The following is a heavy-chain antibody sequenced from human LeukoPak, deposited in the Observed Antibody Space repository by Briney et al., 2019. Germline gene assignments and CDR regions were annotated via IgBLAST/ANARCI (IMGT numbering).Heavy chain of an antibody. CDR3: AKFGHGLPYYGMDV. CDR2: INKEGYQT. J-gene: IGHJ6*02. V-gene: IGHV3-64*01. CDR1: GFTFSNYA. D-gene: IGHD3-10*01. Sequence: GGSLRLSCAASGFTFSNYAMHWVRQVPGRGLEYVAAINKEGYQTYYANSVKGRFTISRDNSKNTVDLQMGNLRAEDTGVYFCAKFGHGLPYYGMDVWGQGTTVTVSS.